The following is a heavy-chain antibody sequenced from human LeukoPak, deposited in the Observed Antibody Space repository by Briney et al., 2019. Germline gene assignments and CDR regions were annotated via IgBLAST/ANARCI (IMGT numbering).Heavy chain of an antibody. CDR1: GFTFSSYA. CDR2: ISGSGGST. Sequence: GGSLRLSCAASGFTFSSYAMSWVRQAPGKGLEWVSSISGSGGSTYYADSVKGRFTISRDNSKNTLSLQMNSLRAEDTAVYYCATYLGAGTYFDNWGRGAQVTVSS. J-gene: IGHJ4*02. V-gene: IGHV3-23*01. D-gene: IGHD3-10*01. CDR3: ATYLGAGTYFDN.